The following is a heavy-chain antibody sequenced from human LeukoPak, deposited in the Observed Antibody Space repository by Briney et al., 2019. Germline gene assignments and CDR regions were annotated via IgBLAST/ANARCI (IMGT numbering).Heavy chain of an antibody. J-gene: IGHJ4*02. V-gene: IGHV3-23*01. CDR3: AKTYYE. CDR1: GFTFANYV. D-gene: IGHD3-3*01. Sequence: GGSLRLSCAASGFTFANYVMNWVRQAPGKGLEWVSGISESGGSTYYADSVKGRFTISRDNSKNTLYLQMNSLSAGDTAVYFCAKTYYEWGQGTLVTVSS. CDR2: ISESGGST.